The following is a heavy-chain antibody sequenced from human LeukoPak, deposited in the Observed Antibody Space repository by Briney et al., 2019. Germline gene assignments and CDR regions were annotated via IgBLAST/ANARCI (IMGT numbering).Heavy chain of an antibody. CDR1: GFTFSGCG. CDR2: IWYDGRDK. J-gene: IGHJ4*02. V-gene: IGHV3-30*02. D-gene: IGHD5-24*01. Sequence: GGSLRLSCAASGFTFSGCGMHWVRQAPGKGLEWVAFIWYDGRDKYYADSVKGQFTISRDNSKNTLYLQMNSLRAEDTAVYYCAKDLQMATITPFDYWGQGTLVTVSS. CDR3: AKDLQMATITPFDY.